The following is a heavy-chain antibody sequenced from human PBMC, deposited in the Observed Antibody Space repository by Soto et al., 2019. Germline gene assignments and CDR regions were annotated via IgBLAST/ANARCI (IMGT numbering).Heavy chain of an antibody. V-gene: IGHV3-7*01. J-gene: IGHJ4*02. CDR1: GFTFSSYW. CDR3: ARGLYSYGPYYFDY. Sequence: GGSLRLSCAASGFTFSSYWMSWVRQAPGKGLEWVANIKQDGSEKYYVDSVKGRFTISRDNAKNSLYLQMNSLRAEDTAVYYCARGLYSYGPYYFDYWGQGTLVTVSS. D-gene: IGHD5-18*01. CDR2: IKQDGSEK.